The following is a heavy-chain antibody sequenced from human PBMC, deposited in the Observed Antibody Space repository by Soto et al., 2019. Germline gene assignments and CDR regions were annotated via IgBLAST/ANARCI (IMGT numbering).Heavy chain of an antibody. D-gene: IGHD2-21*01. V-gene: IGHV3-48*01. CDR2: ISTSSSIV. CDR3: ARRGEA. CDR1: GITFSTSS. J-gene: IGHJ5*02. Sequence: EVQLVESGGGLVQPGGSLRLSCAASGITFSTSSMNWVRQAPGKGLEWVSYISTSSSIVYYADSVKGRFTISRDNAKNSLYLQMNRLRVYDSAVYFCARRGEAWGQGTLFTVSS.